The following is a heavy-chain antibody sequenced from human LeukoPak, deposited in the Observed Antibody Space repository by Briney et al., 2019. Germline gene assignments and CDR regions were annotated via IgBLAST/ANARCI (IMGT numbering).Heavy chain of an antibody. CDR1: GFTFVSYS. Sequence: PGGSLRLSCAASGFTFVSYSMSWVRQAPGKGLEWVSAISGSGGSTYYADSVKGRFTISRDNSKNTLYLQMNSLRAEDTAVYYCAKVGYCSSTSCYTVAYFDYWGQGTLVTVSS. CDR2: ISGSGGST. CDR3: AKVGYCSSTSCYTVAYFDY. J-gene: IGHJ4*02. V-gene: IGHV3-23*01. D-gene: IGHD2-2*02.